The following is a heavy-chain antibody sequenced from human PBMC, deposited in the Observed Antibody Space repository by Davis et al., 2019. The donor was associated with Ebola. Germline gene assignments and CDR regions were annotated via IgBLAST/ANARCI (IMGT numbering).Heavy chain of an antibody. CDR1: GYIFTSYG. D-gene: IGHD4-17*01. Sequence: AASVKVSCKASGYIFTSYGVNWVRQAPGQGLEWMGWISTYNGKTNYGQRLPGRVTMTTDTSTSTAYMELRGLRSDDTAVYYCAISTAHDAFDVWGQGTTVTVSS. CDR2: ISTYNGKT. J-gene: IGHJ3*01. CDR3: AISTAHDAFDV. V-gene: IGHV1-18*01.